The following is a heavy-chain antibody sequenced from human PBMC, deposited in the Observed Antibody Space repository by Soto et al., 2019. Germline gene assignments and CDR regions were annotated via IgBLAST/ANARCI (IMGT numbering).Heavy chain of an antibody. CDR2: ISGSGGST. Sequence: EVQLLESGGGLVQPGGSLRLSCAASGFTFSSYAMSWVRQAPGKGLEWVSAISGSGGSTYYADSVKGQFTISRDNSKNTLYLQMNSLRAEDTAVYYCARDVGYYYDSSGYYYSGWFDPWGQGTLVTVSS. CDR1: GFTFSSYA. V-gene: IGHV3-23*01. J-gene: IGHJ5*02. D-gene: IGHD3-22*01. CDR3: ARDVGYYYDSSGYYYSGWFDP.